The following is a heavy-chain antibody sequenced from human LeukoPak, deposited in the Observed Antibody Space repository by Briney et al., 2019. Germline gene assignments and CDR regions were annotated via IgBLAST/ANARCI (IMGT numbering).Heavy chain of an antibody. Sequence: PGGSLRLSCAASGFTFSSYAMSWVRQAPGKGLEWVSAISGSGGSTYYADSVKGRFTISRDNSKNTLYLQMNSLRAEATAVYYCAKGGAGLDYDFWSGYSYAFDIWGQGTMVTVSS. CDR1: GFTFSSYA. J-gene: IGHJ3*02. CDR3: AKGGAGLDYDFWSGYSYAFDI. V-gene: IGHV3-23*01. D-gene: IGHD3-3*01. CDR2: ISGSGGST.